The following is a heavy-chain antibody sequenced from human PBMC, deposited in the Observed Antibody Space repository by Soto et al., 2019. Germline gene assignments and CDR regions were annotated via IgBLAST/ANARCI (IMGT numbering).Heavy chain of an antibody. D-gene: IGHD1-1*01. CDR2: IIPIFGVT. Sequence: QVQLVQSGAEVKKPGSSVKVSCKASGGTFSNYTITWVRQAPGQGLEWLGRIIPIFGVTNYAQKFQDRVTITADRSTNTAYMELSRLISEDTAVYYCVRDWESTTQTWGFGDSWGQGTLVTVSS. CDR3: VRDWESTTQTWGFGDS. CDR1: GGTFSNYT. V-gene: IGHV1-69*08. J-gene: IGHJ4*02.